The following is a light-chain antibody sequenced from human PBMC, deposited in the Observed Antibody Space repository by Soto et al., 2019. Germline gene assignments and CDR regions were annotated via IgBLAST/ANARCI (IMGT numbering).Light chain of an antibody. Sequence: QSVLTQPASLSGSPGQSITISCTGTSSDVGGYDYVSWYQQYPGKAPKLMIYEVTNRPSGVSNRFSGSKSGNTASLTVSGLQAEDEADYYCSSYTITRSVVFGGGTKLTVL. V-gene: IGLV2-14*01. CDR1: SSDVGGYDY. J-gene: IGLJ2*01. CDR2: EVT. CDR3: SSYTITRSVV.